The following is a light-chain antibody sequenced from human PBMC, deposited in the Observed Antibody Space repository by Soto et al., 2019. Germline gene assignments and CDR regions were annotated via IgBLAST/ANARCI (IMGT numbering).Light chain of an antibody. CDR3: QQYNKWPPWT. V-gene: IGKV3-20*01. CDR2: GAS. CDR1: QSVSSSY. J-gene: IGKJ1*01. Sequence: EIVLTQSPGTLSLSPGERATLSCRASQSVSSSYLAWYQQKPGQAPRLLIYGASSRATGIPDRFSGSGSGTDFTLTISRLEPEDYALYYCQQYNKWPPWTFGQGTKVDIK.